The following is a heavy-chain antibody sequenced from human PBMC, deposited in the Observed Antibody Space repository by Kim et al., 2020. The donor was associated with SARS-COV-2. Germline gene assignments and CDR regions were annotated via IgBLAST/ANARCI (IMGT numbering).Heavy chain of an antibody. Sequence: GGSLRLSCAASGFTFSSYDMHWVRQATGKGLEWVSAIGTAGDTYYPGSVKGRFTISRENAKNSLYLQMNSLRAGDTAVYYCARANYYGSGSYYSLPTPAFDIWGQGNMVTVSS. D-gene: IGHD3-10*01. V-gene: IGHV3-13*04. CDR1: GFTFSSYD. J-gene: IGHJ3*02. CDR2: IGTAGDT. CDR3: ARANYYGSGSYYSLPTPAFDI.